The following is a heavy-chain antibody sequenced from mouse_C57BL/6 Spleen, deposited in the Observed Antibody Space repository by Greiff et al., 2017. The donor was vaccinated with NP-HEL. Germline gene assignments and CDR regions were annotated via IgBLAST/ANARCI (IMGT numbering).Heavy chain of an antibody. Sequence: QVQLQQSGAELVRPGASVTLSCKASGYTFTDYEMHWVKQTPVHGLEWIGAIDPETGGTAYNQKFKGKAILTADKSSSTAYMELRSLTSEDSAVYYCTGYGYDGAWFAYWGQGTLVTVSA. CDR2: IDPETGGT. D-gene: IGHD2-2*01. J-gene: IGHJ3*01. CDR1: GYTFTDYE. CDR3: TGYGYDGAWFAY. V-gene: IGHV1-15*01.